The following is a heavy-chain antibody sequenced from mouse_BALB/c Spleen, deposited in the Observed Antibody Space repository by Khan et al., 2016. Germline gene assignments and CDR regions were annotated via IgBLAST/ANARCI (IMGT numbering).Heavy chain of an antibody. CDR1: GYIFTNFG. J-gene: IGHJ2*01. Sequence: QIQLVQSGPELKRPGETVKISCKATGYIFTNFGMNWLRRAPGKGLRWMGWINTHTGDPTYIDDFKGRFVFSLETSASTAYLQINNLKIDDMATXCCAPMSGFEGFDYWGQGTTLTVSS. V-gene: IGHV9-1*02. CDR2: INTHTGDP. CDR3: APMSGFEGFDY. D-gene: IGHD1-3*01.